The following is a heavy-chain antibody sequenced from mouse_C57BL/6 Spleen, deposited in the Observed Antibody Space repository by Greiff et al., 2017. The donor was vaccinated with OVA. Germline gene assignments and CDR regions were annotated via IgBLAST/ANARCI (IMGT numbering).Heavy chain of an antibody. V-gene: IGHV1-15*01. CDR1: GYTFTDYE. D-gene: IGHD2-4*01. CDR2: IDPETGGT. J-gene: IGHJ2*01. CDR3: TRDYEYDGHYFDY. Sequence: QVQLQQSGAELVRPGASVTLSCKASGYTFTDYEMHWVKQTPVHGLEWIGAIDPETGGTAYNQKFKGKAIVTADKSSSTAYMELRSLTSEDSAVYYCTRDYEYDGHYFDYWGQGTTLTVSS.